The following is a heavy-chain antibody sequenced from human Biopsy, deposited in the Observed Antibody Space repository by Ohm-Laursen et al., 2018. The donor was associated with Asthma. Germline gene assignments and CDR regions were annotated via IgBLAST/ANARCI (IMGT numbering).Heavy chain of an antibody. V-gene: IGHV1-3*01. J-gene: IGHJ3*01. Sequence: ASVKVSCKASGYTFINYAIHWVRQAPGQRLGWMGWINAGNGTTKYSEKFQGRVTITRDTSASTAYLDLRSLRSEDTAMYYCARTYYDFLTGQVNDAFALWGQGTMVTVSS. CDR3: ARTYYDFLTGQVNDAFAL. CDR2: INAGNGTT. CDR1: GYTFINYA. D-gene: IGHD3-9*01.